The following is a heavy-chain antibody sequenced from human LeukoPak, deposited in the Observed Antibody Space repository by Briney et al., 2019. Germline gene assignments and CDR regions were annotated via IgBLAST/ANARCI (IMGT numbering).Heavy chain of an antibody. D-gene: IGHD4-23*01. CDR2: IDYSGTT. V-gene: IGHV4-39*07. CDR1: GGSISSSSYY. J-gene: IGHJ4*02. CDR3: ARTTVGEDY. Sequence: SETLSLTCTVSGGSISSSSYYWVWIRQPPGKGLEWIGTIDYSGTTYYKPSLKSRVTISVDTSKNQFSLKLSSVTAADTAVYYCARTTVGEDYWGQGTLVTVSS.